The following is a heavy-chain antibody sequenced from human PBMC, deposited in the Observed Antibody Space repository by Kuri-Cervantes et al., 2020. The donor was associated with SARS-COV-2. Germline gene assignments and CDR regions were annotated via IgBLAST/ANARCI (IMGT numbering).Heavy chain of an antibody. J-gene: IGHJ4*02. Sequence: SETLSLTCTVSGGSISSGGYYWSWIRQPPGKGLEWIGYIYYSGSTNYNPSLKSRVTISVDTSKNQFSLKLSSVTAADTAVYYCARALGTTGDYWGQGTLVTVSS. CDR3: ARALGTTGDY. V-gene: IGHV4-61*08. CDR2: IYYSGST. CDR1: GGSISSGGYY. D-gene: IGHD1-1*01.